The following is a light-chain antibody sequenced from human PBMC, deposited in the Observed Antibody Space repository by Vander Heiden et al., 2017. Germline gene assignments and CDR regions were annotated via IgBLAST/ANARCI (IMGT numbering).Light chain of an antibody. CDR1: QSVSSN. CDR2: GAA. V-gene: IGKV3-15*01. CDR3: QRYNNWPPWT. Sequence: EIVMTQSPATLSVSPGERATLSCRASQSVSSNFAWYQQKPGQAPRLLIYGAATRATGIPARFSGSGSGTEFTLTISSLQSEDFAVDYCQRYNNWPPWTFGQGTKVEIK. J-gene: IGKJ1*01.